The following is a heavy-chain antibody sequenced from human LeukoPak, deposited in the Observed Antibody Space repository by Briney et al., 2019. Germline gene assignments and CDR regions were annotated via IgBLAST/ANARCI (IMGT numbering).Heavy chain of an antibody. J-gene: IGHJ3*02. Sequence: PSETLSLTCAVSGGSISTTNWWSWVRQPPGKGLEWIGEIYHTGSTNYKPSLKSRVTISVDKSKNQFSLRLSSVTAADTAVYYCARDRATAGQTDAYDIWGQGTMLTVSS. D-gene: IGHD6-13*01. CDR1: GGSISTTNW. CDR3: ARDRATAGQTDAYDI. CDR2: IYHTGST. V-gene: IGHV4-4*02.